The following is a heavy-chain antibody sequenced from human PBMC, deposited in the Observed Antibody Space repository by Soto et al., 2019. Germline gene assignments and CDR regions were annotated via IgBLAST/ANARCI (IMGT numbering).Heavy chain of an antibody. CDR2: ISYDGSNK. CDR1: GFTFSSYA. J-gene: IGHJ6*02. Sequence: GGSLRLSCAASGFTFSSYAMHWVRQAPGKGLEWVAVISYDGSNKYYADSVKGRFTISRDNSKNTLYLQMNSLRAEDTAVYYCARAITRFLLGYYYGMDVWGQGTTVTVSS. CDR3: ARAITRFLLGYYYGMDV. D-gene: IGHD3-10*02. V-gene: IGHV3-30-3*01.